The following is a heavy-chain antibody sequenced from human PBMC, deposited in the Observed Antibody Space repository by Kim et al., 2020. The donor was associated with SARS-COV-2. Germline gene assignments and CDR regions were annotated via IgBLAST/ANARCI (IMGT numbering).Heavy chain of an antibody. D-gene: IGHD3-10*01. CDR3: AKSMVRGVIIAEDHYYGMDV. J-gene: IGHJ6*02. Sequence: RFTISRDNSKNTLYLQMNSLRAEDTAVYYCAKSMVRGVIIAEDHYYGMDVWGQGTTVTVSS. V-gene: IGHV3-23*01.